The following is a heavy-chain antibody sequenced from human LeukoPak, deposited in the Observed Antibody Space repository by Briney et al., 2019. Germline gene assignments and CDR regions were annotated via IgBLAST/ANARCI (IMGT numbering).Heavy chain of an antibody. CDR2: IYYSGST. D-gene: IGHD5-18*01. Sequence: SETLSLTCSVSGGSISSYYWSWIRQSPGKGLEWIGHIYYSGSTNYNPSLKDRVTISVDTSKNQFSLNLRSVTAADTAIYYCARGDTKGQPFDYWGQGTLVTVSS. CDR3: ARGDTKGQPFDY. V-gene: IGHV4-59*01. CDR1: GGSISSYY. J-gene: IGHJ4*02.